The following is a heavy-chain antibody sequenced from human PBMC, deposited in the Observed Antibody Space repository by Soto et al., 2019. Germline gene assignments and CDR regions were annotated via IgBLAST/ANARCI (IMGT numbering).Heavy chain of an antibody. CDR2: ISWNSGSI. J-gene: IGHJ3*02. V-gene: IGHV3-9*01. Sequence: EVQLVESGGGLVQPGRSLRLSCAASGFTFDDSAMHWVRQAPGKGLEWVSGISWNSGSIGYSDSVKGRFTISRDNAKKSMYLQMNSLRAGDTALYHCANAYDSSPYEAFDIWGQGTIVTVAS. CDR3: ANAYDSSPYEAFDI. CDR1: GFTFDDSA. D-gene: IGHD3-22*01.